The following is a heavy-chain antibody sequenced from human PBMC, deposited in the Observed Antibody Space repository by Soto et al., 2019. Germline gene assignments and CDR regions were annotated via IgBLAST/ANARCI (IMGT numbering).Heavy chain of an antibody. Sequence: QVQLVESGGGVVQPGRSLRLSCAASGFTFSSYGMHWVRQAPGKGLEWVAVISYDGSNKYYADSVKGRFTISRDNSKNTLHLQRKRQRAEDTTVYYCANARFLWLVELLCLWGGEDGMDVWGQGTTVHVSS. CDR2: ISYDGSNK. D-gene: IGHD3-10*01. V-gene: IGHV3-30*18. CDR1: GFTFSSYG. CDR3: ANARFLWLVELLCLWGGEDGMDV. J-gene: IGHJ6*02.